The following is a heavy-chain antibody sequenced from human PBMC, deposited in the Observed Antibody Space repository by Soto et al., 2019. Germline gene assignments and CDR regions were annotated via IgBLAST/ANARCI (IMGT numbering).Heavy chain of an antibody. Sequence: EVQLVESGGGLVQPGGSLRLSCAASGFTFSSYWMSWVRQAPGKGLEWVANIKQDGSEKYYVDSVKGRFTIFRDNPNNSLYMQINRLSAEKTAVYYSERDPSVVGVAATPYYYYGMDVWSQGTTVTVSS. J-gene: IGHJ6*02. CDR2: IKQDGSEK. D-gene: IGHD2-15*01. CDR3: ERDPSVVGVAATPYYYYGMDV. CDR1: GFTFSSYW. V-gene: IGHV3-7*01.